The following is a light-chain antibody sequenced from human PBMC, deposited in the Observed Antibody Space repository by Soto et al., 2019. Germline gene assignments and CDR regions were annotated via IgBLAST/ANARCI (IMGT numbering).Light chain of an antibody. Sequence: DIQMTQSPSSLSASVGDRVTVTFRASQGISNCLAWYQQKPGKAPKLLIYAASSLQSGVPSRFSGSGSGTDFTLTISCLQSEDFATYYCQQYYSYPWTFGQGTKVDIK. CDR3: QQYYSYPWT. V-gene: IGKV1-16*01. CDR2: AAS. CDR1: QGISNC. J-gene: IGKJ1*01.